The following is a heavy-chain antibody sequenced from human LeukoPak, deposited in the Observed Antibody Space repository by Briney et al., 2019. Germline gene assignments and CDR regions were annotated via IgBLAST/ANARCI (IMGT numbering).Heavy chain of an antibody. CDR3: ATLQLGPTTNY. J-gene: IGHJ4*02. Sequence: GGSLRHSCAASGFTFSNYSMNWVRQAPGKGLESVSSISSDSNYIYYADSIQGRFTISRDNAENSLYLQMNSLRAEDTAVYYRATLQLGPTTNYWGQGTLVTVSS. CDR1: GFTFSNYS. CDR2: ISSDSNYI. V-gene: IGHV3-21*01. D-gene: IGHD1-26*01.